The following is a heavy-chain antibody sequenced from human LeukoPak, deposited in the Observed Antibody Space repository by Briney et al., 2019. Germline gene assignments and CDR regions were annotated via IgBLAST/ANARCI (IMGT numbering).Heavy chain of an antibody. Sequence: VASVKVPCKASGYTFTSYGISWVRQAPGQGLEWMGWISAYNGNTNYAQKLQGRVTMTTDTSTSTAYMELRSLRSDDTAVYYCARDSFPTTLSMIVPLYWGQGTLVTVSS. CDR3: ARDSFPTTLSMIVPLY. D-gene: IGHD3-22*01. CDR2: ISAYNGNT. J-gene: IGHJ4*02. CDR1: GYTFTSYG. V-gene: IGHV1-18*01.